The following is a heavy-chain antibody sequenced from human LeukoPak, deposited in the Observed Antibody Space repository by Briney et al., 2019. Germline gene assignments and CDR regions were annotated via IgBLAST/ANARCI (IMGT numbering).Heavy chain of an antibody. V-gene: IGHV3-21*01. CDR1: GFTFSSYI. D-gene: IGHD3-16*01. Sequence: PGGSLRLSCAASGFTFSSYIMNWVRQAPGKGLEWVSSISSSSSYIYYADSLKGRFTISRDNAENSLYLQMNSLRAEDTALYYCAGDAWGRPHAFDIWGQGTMVTVSS. J-gene: IGHJ3*02. CDR3: AGDAWGRPHAFDI. CDR2: ISSSSSYI.